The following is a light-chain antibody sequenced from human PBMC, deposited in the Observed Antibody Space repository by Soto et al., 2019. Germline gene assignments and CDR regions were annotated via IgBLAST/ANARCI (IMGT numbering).Light chain of an antibody. J-gene: IGKJ1*01. Sequence: EIVMTQSPATLSVSPGERATLSCRASQSVSSNLAWYQQKPGQAPRLRIYGASISATGIPARFSGSGSGTEFTLNISSLQTEDFAVYYWQQYNNWPRATFGQGTKVEI. CDR1: QSVSSN. V-gene: IGKV3-15*01. CDR3: QQYNNWPRAT. CDR2: GAS.